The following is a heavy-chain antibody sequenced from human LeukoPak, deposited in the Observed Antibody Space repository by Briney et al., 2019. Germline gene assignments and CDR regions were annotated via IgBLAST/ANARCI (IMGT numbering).Heavy chain of an antibody. CDR3: ARDMAVAGYFDY. J-gene: IGHJ4*02. Sequence: GGSLRLSCAASGFTFSSYAMHWVRQAPGKGLEWVSSISSSSSYIYYADSVKGRFTISRDNAKNSLYLQMNSLRAEDTAVYYCARDMAVAGYFDYWGQGTLVTVSS. D-gene: IGHD6-19*01. CDR1: GFTFSSYA. V-gene: IGHV3-21*01. CDR2: ISSSSSYI.